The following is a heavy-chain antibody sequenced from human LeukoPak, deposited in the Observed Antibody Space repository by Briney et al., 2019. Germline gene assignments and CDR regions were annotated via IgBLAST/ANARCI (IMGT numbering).Heavy chain of an antibody. V-gene: IGHV1-24*01. Sequence: ASVKVSCKVSGYTLTELSMHWVRQAPGKGLEWMGGFDPEDGETIYAQKFQGRVTMTEDTSTDTAYTELSSLRSEDTAVYYCATSPRGWDNFDYWGQGTLVTVSS. D-gene: IGHD6-19*01. CDR3: ATSPRGWDNFDY. CDR2: FDPEDGET. J-gene: IGHJ4*02. CDR1: GYTLTELS.